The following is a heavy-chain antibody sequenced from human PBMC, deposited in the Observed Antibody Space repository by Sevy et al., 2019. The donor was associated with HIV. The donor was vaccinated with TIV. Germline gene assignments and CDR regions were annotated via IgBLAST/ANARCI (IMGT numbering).Heavy chain of an antibody. J-gene: IGHJ6*03. CDR3: ARDGPYSSGWYPVDYYYYMDV. V-gene: IGHV3-33*01. Sequence: GGSVRLSCAASGFTFSSYGMHWVRQAPGKGLEWVAVIWYDGSNKYYADSVKGRFTISRDNSKNTLYLQMNSLRAEDTAVYYCARDGPYSSGWYPVDYYYYMDVWGKGTTVTVSS. CDR2: IWYDGSNK. CDR1: GFTFSSYG. D-gene: IGHD6-19*01.